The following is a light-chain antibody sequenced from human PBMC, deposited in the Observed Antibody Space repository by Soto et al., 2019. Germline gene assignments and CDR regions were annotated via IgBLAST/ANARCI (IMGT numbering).Light chain of an antibody. CDR2: TNN. Sequence: QSVLTQPPSXSGXPXXXXTXSXXXXXSXXXXXTVXWYXXXXGTAPXLLXYTNNQRFSGVPXRXXGSKSGTSASLAINXXXXEDEADYFCAAWDDSLTGVIFGXGTKVTVL. CDR3: AAWDDSLTGVI. CDR1: XSXXXXXT. J-gene: IGLJ2*01. V-gene: IGLV1-44*01.